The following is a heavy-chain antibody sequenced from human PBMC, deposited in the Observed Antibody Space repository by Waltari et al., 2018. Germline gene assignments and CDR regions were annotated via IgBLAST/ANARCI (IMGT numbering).Heavy chain of an antibody. CDR2: ISSTGDTI. V-gene: IGHV3-48*03. Sequence: EVHLVESGGGLVQPGGSLRLSWAGAGFRCRGYEMNWVRQAPGKGLEWISYISSTGDTIYYTDSVKGRFTISRDNAKNTLYLQMKRLRADDTALYYCARGIAADGGGGYWGQGILVTVSS. J-gene: IGHJ4*02. D-gene: IGHD6-13*01. CDR1: GFRCRGYE. CDR3: ARGIAADGGGGY.